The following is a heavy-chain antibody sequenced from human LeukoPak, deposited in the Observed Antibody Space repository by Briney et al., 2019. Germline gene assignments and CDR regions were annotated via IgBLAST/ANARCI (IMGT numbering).Heavy chain of an antibody. CDR2: INHSGST. J-gene: IGHJ3*02. V-gene: IGHV4-34*01. D-gene: IGHD4-23*01. CDR3: ASGGGNTAWDAFDI. Sequence: SETLSLTCAVYGGSFSGYYWSWIRQPPGKGLEWIGEINHSGSTNYNPSLKSRVTISVDTSKNQFSLKLSSVTAADTAVYYCASGGGNTAWDAFDIWGQGTMVTVSS. CDR1: GGSFSGYY.